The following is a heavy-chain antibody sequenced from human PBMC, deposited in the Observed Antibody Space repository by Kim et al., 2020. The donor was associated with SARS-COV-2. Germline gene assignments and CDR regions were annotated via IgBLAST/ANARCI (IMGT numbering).Heavy chain of an antibody. CDR3: TRGVGSIVFY. D-gene: IGHD1-26*01. Sequence: GGSLRLSCTASGFTFGDYAMSWFRQAPGKGPEWVSFIKNQGFGGTIEYATSVKGRFTISRDDSKSIVYLQMNSLKTEDTAVYYCTRGVGSIVFYWGQGTLVTVS. CDR1: GFTFGDYA. V-gene: IGHV3-49*03. CDR2: IKNQGFGGTI. J-gene: IGHJ4*02.